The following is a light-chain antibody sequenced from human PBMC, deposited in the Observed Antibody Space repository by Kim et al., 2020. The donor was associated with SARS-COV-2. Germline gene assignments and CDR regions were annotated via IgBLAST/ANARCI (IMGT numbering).Light chain of an antibody. CDR3: QQYGTTPLT. V-gene: IGKV3-20*01. CDR2: GAS. Sequence: PAETANLSCRASQSISSALLAWYQQRPGKAPRLLMSGASIRATGIPDRFSGSGSGTDFTLTISRLETDDFAVYYCQQYGTTPLTFGGGTKVDIK. CDR1: QSISSAL. J-gene: IGKJ4*01.